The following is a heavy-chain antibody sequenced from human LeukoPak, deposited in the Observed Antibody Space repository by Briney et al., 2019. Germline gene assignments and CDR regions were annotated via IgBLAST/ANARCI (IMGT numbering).Heavy chain of an antibody. Sequence: PGGSLRLSCATSGFSFSATGMHWVRQAPGKALEWLAYIGSDGSKRGYGHSVKGRITISRDNSKDTIYLQMNSLRHDDTALYYCVKEKEPFGENWGQGTLVTVSS. V-gene: IGHV3-30*02. CDR2: IGSDGSKR. J-gene: IGHJ4*02. D-gene: IGHD3-16*01. CDR1: GFSFSATG. CDR3: VKEKEPFGEN.